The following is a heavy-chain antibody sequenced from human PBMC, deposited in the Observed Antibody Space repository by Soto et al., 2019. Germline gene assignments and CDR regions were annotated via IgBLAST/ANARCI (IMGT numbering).Heavy chain of an antibody. V-gene: IGHV1-18*01. CDR1: GYTFYSHS. D-gene: IGHD5-18*01. Sequence: ASVKVSCKASGYTFYSHSISWVRQAPGQGLEWMGRINADYGNTQYAQKLRGRVAMTTDTSTTTVYMELTNLRSDDTAVYYCARCIQGDYYYGMDVWGQGTTVTVSS. CDR2: INADYGNT. CDR3: ARCIQGDYYYGMDV. J-gene: IGHJ6*02.